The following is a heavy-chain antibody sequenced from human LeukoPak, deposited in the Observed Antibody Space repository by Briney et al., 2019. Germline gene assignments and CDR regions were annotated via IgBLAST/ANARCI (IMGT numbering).Heavy chain of an antibody. V-gene: IGHV3-33*06. D-gene: IGHD2-2*01. CDR2: IWYDGSNK. CDR1: GFTFSNYG. CDR3: AKGGSPSCYSSSGY. J-gene: IGHJ4*02. Sequence: PGGSLRLSCAASGFTFSNYGMHWVRQAPGKGLEWVAVIWYDGSNKYYADSVKGRFTISRDNSKNTLYLQMNSLRGEDTAVYYCAKGGSPSCYSSSGYWGQGTLVTVSS.